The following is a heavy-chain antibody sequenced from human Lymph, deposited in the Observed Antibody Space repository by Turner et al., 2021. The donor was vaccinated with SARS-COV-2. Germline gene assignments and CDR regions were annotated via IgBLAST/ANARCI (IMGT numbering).Heavy chain of an antibody. V-gene: IGHV1-69*10. D-gene: IGHD2-2*01. Sequence: QVQLVQSGAEVKKPGSSVKVCCQASGGTFSSYAITWVRQAPGQGLEWMGGTIPILAIANYAQKFQGRVTITADKSTSTAYMELSSLRSEDTAVYYCARDSPYCSSTSCYDPWCQGTLVTVSS. CDR2: TIPILAIA. CDR1: GGTFSSYA. J-gene: IGHJ5*02. CDR3: ARDSPYCSSTSCYDP.